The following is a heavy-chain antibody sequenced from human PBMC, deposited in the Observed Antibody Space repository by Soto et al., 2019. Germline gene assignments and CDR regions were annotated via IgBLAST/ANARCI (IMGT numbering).Heavy chain of an antibody. Sequence: GASVKVSCKASGYXFTSYGISWVRQAPGQGLEWMGWISAYNGNTNYAQKLQGRVTMTTDTSTSTAYMELRSLRSDDTAVYYCARGDTAMVNYYYGMDVWGQGTTVTVSS. CDR1: GYXFTSYG. D-gene: IGHD5-18*01. J-gene: IGHJ6*02. V-gene: IGHV1-18*01. CDR2: ISAYNGNT. CDR3: ARGDTAMVNYYYGMDV.